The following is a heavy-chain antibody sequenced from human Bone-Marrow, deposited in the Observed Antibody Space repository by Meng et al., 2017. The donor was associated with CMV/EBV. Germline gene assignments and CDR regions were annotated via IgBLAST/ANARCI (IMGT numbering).Heavy chain of an antibody. V-gene: IGHV5-51*01. CDR1: GYSFTSYW. D-gene: IGHD2-2*01. CDR3: ARGRVVPAAIGVDNFDY. J-gene: IGHJ4*02. Sequence: GESLKISCKGSGYSFTSYWIGWVRQMPGKGLEWMGIIYPGDSGTRYSPSFQGQVTISADKSISTAYLQWSSLKASDTAMYYCARGRVVPAAIGVDNFDYWGQGTLVTVSS. CDR2: IYPGDSGT.